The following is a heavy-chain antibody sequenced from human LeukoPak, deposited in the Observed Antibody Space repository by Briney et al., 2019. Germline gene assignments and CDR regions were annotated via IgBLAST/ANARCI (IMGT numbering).Heavy chain of an antibody. CDR3: ARDRSVLRYFDWLSTSSPYGMDV. Sequence: GGSLRLSCAASGFTVSSNYMSWVRQAPGKGLEWVSVIYSGGSTYYSDSVKGRFTISRDNSKNTLYLQMNSLRAEDTAVYYCARDRSVLRYFDWLSTSSPYGMDVWGQGTTVTVSS. V-gene: IGHV3-66*01. CDR1: GFTVSSNY. J-gene: IGHJ6*02. D-gene: IGHD3-9*01. CDR2: IYSGGST.